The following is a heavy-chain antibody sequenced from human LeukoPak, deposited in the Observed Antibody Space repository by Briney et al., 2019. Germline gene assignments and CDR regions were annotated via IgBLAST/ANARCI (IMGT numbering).Heavy chain of an antibody. CDR2: IYHSGST. Sequence: SETLSLTCAVSGGSISSSNWWSWVRQPPGKGLEWIGEIYHSGSTNYNPSLKSRVTISVDTSKNQFSLKLSSVTAADTAVYYCARDKSRTYGSADAFDIWGQGTMVTVSS. J-gene: IGHJ3*02. CDR1: GGSISSSNW. V-gene: IGHV4-4*02. CDR3: ARDKSRTYGSADAFDI. D-gene: IGHD3-10*01.